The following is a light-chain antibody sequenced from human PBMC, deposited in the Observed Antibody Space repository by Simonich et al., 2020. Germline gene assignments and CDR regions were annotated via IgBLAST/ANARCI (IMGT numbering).Light chain of an antibody. Sequence: NFMLTQPHSVSESPGKTVTISCTRRSGSIASNYVQWYQQRPGKAPTTVIYEDNQRPSGVPDRFSGSIDSSSNSASLTIAGLKTEDEADYYCQSYDSSGWVFGGGTKLTVL. CDR1: SGSIASNY. J-gene: IGLJ3*02. CDR2: EDN. V-gene: IGLV6-57*03. CDR3: QSYDSSGWV.